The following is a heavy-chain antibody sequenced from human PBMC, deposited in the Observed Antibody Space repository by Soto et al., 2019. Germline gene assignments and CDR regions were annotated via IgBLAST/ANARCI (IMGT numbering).Heavy chain of an antibody. CDR3: ARGGDKDLEASASGAWFDP. CDR1: GYSFTNYW. J-gene: IGHJ5*02. Sequence: PGESLKISCKGSGYSFTNYWISWVRQMPGKGLEWMGRIDPSDSYTNFSPSFEGHVTISVDRSISTAYLQWSSLKASDSAMYSCARGGDKDLEASASGAWFDPWGQGTLVTVSS. V-gene: IGHV5-10-1*01. CDR2: IDPSDSYT. D-gene: IGHD3-10*01.